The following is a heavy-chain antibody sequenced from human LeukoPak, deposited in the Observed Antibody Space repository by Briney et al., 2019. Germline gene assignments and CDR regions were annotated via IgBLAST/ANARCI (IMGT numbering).Heavy chain of an antibody. Sequence: EASVKVSCKASGYTFTSYGISWVRQAPGQGLEWMGWISAYNGNTTYAQKFQGRVTMTRDTSTSTVYMELSSLRSEDTAVYYCARGGLVSRIVAGHPWEYWGQGTLVTVSS. CDR1: GYTFTSYG. J-gene: IGHJ4*02. V-gene: IGHV1-18*01. CDR2: ISAYNGNT. CDR3: ARGGLVSRIVAGHPWEY. D-gene: IGHD6-6*01.